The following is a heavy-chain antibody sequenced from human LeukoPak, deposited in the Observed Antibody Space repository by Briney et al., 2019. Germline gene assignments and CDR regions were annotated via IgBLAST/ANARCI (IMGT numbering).Heavy chain of an antibody. D-gene: IGHD3-10*01. CDR1: GGTFSSYA. V-gene: IGHV1-69*01. CDR2: IIPIFGTA. Sequence: SVKVSCKASGGTFSSYAISWVRQAPGQGLEWMGGIIPIFGTANYAQKFQGRVTITADESTSTAYMELSSLRSEDTAVYYCAKVGDYYGSGTQRHWGQGTLVTVSS. J-gene: IGHJ4*02. CDR3: AKVGDYYGSGTQRH.